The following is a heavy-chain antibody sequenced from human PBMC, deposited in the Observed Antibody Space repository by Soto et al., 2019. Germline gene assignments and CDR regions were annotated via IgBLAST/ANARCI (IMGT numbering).Heavy chain of an antibody. V-gene: IGHV4-34*01. CDR2: INHSGST. D-gene: IGHD3-10*01. J-gene: IGHJ6*02. CDR1: GGSFSGYY. Sequence: SETLSLTCAVYGGSFSGYYWSWIRQPPGKGLEWIGEINHSGSTNYNPSLKSRVTISVDTSKNQFSLKLSSVTAADTAVYYCARTAGRRETYYYGSGRTYGMDVWGQGTTVTVSS. CDR3: ARTAGRRETYYYGSGRTYGMDV.